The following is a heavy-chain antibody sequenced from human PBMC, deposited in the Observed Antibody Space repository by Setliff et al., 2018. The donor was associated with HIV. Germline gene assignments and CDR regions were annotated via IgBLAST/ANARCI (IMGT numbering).Heavy chain of an antibody. CDR3: AKDSDYSNYGGLDY. CDR2: ISGSGGST. CDR1: GFTFSSYA. V-gene: IGHV3-23*01. Sequence: PGGSLRLSCAASGFTFSSYAMSWVRQAPGKGLEWVSGISGSGGSTYYADSVKGRFTISRDNSKNTLYLQMNSPRAEDTAVYYCAKDSDYSNYGGLDYWGQGTLVTVSS. J-gene: IGHJ4*02. D-gene: IGHD4-4*01.